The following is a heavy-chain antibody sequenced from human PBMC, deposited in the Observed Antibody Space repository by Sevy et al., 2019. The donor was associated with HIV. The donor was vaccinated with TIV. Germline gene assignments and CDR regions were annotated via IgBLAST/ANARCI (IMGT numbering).Heavy chain of an antibody. CDR1: TYSSTIYY. CDR2: INPSGGGT. CDR3: AVSQFCGGDCYYFDQ. D-gene: IGHD2-21*02. Sequence: ASVKVSCRTSTYSSTIYYMQWVRQAHGQGLEWMGLINPSGGGTSYTQKFQDRVTMTWDTSTGTVYMDLSSLRSEDTAVYHCAVSQFCGGDCYYFDQWGQGTLVTVSS. V-gene: IGHV1-46*01. J-gene: IGHJ4*02.